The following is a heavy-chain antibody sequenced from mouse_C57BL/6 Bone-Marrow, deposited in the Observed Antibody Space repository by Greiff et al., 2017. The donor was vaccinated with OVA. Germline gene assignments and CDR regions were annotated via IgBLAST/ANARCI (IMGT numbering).Heavy chain of an antibody. V-gene: IGHV1-19*01. Sequence: VQLQQSGPVLVKPGASVKMSCKASGYTFTDYYMNWVKQSHGKSLEWIGVINPYNGGTSYNQKFKGKATLTVDKSSSTAYMELNSLTSEDSAVYYCARGGPYGSFDYWGQGTTLTVSS. J-gene: IGHJ2*01. CDR1: GYTFTDYY. D-gene: IGHD1-1*01. CDR3: ARGGPYGSFDY. CDR2: INPYNGGT.